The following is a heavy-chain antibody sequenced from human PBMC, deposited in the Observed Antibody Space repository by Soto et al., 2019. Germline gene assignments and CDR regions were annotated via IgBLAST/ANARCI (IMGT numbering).Heavy chain of an antibody. Sequence: GGSLRLSCAASGFTFSSYAMSWVRQAPGKGLEWVSAISGSGGSTYYADSVKGRFTISRDNSKNTLYLQMNSLRAEDTAVYYCAKARDVFRYFDWLLSLDYWGQGTLVTVSS. CDR3: AKARDVFRYFDWLLSLDY. CDR2: ISGSGGST. V-gene: IGHV3-23*01. D-gene: IGHD3-9*01. J-gene: IGHJ4*02. CDR1: GFTFSSYA.